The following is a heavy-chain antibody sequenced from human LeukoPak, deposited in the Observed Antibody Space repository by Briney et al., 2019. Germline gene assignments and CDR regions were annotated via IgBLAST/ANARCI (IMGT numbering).Heavy chain of an antibody. Sequence: GGSLRLSCAASGFTVSSNYMSWVRQAPGKGLEWVSVIYSGGSTYYADSVKGRFTISRDNSKKTLYLQMNSLRAEDTAVYYCARDRRTGRRIGYYYYMDVWGKGTTVTVSS. CDR1: GFTVSSNY. J-gene: IGHJ6*03. CDR2: IYSGGST. D-gene: IGHD1-14*01. V-gene: IGHV3-66*02. CDR3: ARDRRTGRRIGYYYYMDV.